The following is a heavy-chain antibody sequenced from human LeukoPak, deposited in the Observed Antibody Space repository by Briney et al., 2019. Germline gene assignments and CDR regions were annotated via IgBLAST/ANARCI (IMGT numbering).Heavy chain of an antibody. Sequence: GGSLRLSCAAAGFTFSSYWMHSVRQAPGKGLEWVSGINWNGGSTGYADSVKGRFTISRDNAKNSLYLQMNSLRAEDTALYYCARARANWNYFDYWGQGTLVTVSS. CDR1: GFTFSSYW. D-gene: IGHD1-1*01. CDR3: ARARANWNYFDY. CDR2: INWNGGST. J-gene: IGHJ4*02. V-gene: IGHV3-20*04.